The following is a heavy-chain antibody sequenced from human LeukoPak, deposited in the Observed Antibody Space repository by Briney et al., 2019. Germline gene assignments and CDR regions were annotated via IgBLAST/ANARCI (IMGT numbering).Heavy chain of an antibody. V-gene: IGHV1-18*01. CDR2: ISVHNGNP. D-gene: IGHD2-15*01. Sequence: GASVKVSCKASGYTFSSYGFNWVRQAPGQGLEWMGWISVHNGNPHYARKLQGRVTLTTDTSTNTAYMELRNLRSDDTAVYYCARAPFQLYCSGGNCYFDLWGQGTLVTVSS. CDR3: ARAPFQLYCSGGNCYFDL. J-gene: IGHJ4*02. CDR1: GYTFSSYG.